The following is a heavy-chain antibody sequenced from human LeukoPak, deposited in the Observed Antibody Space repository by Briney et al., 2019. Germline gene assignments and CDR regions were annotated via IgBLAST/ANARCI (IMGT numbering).Heavy chain of an antibody. CDR2: ISYDGSSK. CDR1: GFTFSSYA. D-gene: IGHD2-2*01. Sequence: PGRSLRLSCAASGFTFSSYAMHWVRQAPGKGLEWVAVISYDGSSKYYADSVKGRFIISRDNSKNTLYLQMNSLRAEDTAVYYCARGEKDRSSTSVYYFDYWGQGTLVTVSS. V-gene: IGHV3-30-3*01. J-gene: IGHJ4*02. CDR3: ARGEKDRSSTSVYYFDY.